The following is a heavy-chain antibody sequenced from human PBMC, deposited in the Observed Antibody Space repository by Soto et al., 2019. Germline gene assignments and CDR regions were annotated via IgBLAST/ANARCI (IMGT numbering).Heavy chain of an antibody. CDR2: FSNSGSTM. CDR1: GFTFSDYY. Sequence: GGSLRLSCAASGFTFSDYYMSWIRQAPGEGLEWVSYFSNSGSTMFYADSVKGRFTISRDNAKNSVYLHMHSLRAEDTAVYYCAREAGSGDHDSGYHYAFDYWGQGTLVTVSS. V-gene: IGHV3-11*01. CDR3: AREAGSGDHDSGYHYAFDY. J-gene: IGHJ4*02. D-gene: IGHD3-22*01.